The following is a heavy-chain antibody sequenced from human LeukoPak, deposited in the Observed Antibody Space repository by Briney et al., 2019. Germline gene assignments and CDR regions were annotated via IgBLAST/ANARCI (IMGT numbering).Heavy chain of an antibody. CDR3: AKGRDYVYYDYVWGSYRPLVAFDI. CDR2: ISWNSGSI. V-gene: IGHV3-9*01. CDR1: GFTFDDYA. J-gene: IGHJ3*02. D-gene: IGHD3-16*02. Sequence: PGGSLRLSCAASGFTFDDYAMHWVRHAPGKGLEWVSGISWNSGSIGYADSVKGRFTISRDNAKNSLYLQMNSLRAEDTALYYCAKGRDYVYYDYVWGSYRPLVAFDIWGQGTMVTVSS.